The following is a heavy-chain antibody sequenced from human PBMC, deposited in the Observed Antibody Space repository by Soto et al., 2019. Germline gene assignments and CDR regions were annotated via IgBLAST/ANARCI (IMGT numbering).Heavy chain of an antibody. V-gene: IGHV1-69*04. CDR2: IIPFHGVT. D-gene: IGHD3-10*01. CDR1: GGTFSPNH. J-gene: IGHJ4*02. CDR3: TRDWEITVSTWSFGGF. Sequence: QVQLVQSGAEVKKPGSSVKVSCKASGGTFSPNHINWVRQAPGQGIEWMGRIIPFHGVTNYAQKFQARVTITAEKSTSTAYMELSGLRFEDTAMYYCTRDWEITVSTWSFGGFWGRGTLVTVSS.